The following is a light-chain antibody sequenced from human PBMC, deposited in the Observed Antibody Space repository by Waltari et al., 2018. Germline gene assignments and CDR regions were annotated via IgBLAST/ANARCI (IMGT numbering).Light chain of an antibody. CDR1: QSVSNPY. Sequence: IVVTQSPGTLSLSPGARDTLSCRASQSVSNPYFAWYQQKPGQAPRLLIFGTSNRASGIPDRFSGGGSGTDFTLTISRLEPEDFAMYYCQQYGKSPYTFGQGTKLEIK. J-gene: IGKJ2*01. CDR2: GTS. CDR3: QQYGKSPYT. V-gene: IGKV3-20*01.